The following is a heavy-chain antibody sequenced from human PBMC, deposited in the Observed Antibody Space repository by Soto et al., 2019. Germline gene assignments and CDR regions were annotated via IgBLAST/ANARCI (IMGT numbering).Heavy chain of an antibody. V-gene: IGHV3-23*01. J-gene: IGHJ4*02. CDR2: ISDSGGST. CDR1: GFTFSSYA. D-gene: IGHD3-10*01. CDR3: AKASGWFGEFDY. Sequence: EVQLLESGGGLVQPGGSLRLSCAASGFTFSSYAMSWVRQAPGKGLEWVSAISDSGGSTYYADSVKGRFTISRDNSKNTLYLQMNSLRAEDTAVYYCAKASGWFGEFDYWGQGTLVTVSS.